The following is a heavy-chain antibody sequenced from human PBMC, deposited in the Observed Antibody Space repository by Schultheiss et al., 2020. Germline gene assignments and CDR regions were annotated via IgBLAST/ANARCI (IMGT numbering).Heavy chain of an antibody. CDR1: GFTFSNAW. J-gene: IGHJ4*02. Sequence: GGSLRLSCAASGFTFSNAWMSWVRQAPGKGLEWVSAMSGSGSTIYYADSVKGRFTISRDNAKNSLYLQMNSLRAEDTAVYYCARDGVDTAMGYYFDYWGQGTLVTVSS. CDR2: MSGSGSTI. CDR3: ARDGVDTAMGYYFDY. V-gene: IGHV3-11*04. D-gene: IGHD5-18*01.